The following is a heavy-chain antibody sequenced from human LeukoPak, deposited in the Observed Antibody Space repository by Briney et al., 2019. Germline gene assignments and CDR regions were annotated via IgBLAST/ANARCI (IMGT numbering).Heavy chain of an antibody. CDR1: GFTFSSST. CDR2: SHNGGAT. V-gene: IGHV3-23*01. Sequence: GGSLRLSYAASGFTFSSSTMTWVRQAPGKGLEWVSVSHNGGATYYAGSVKGRFTVSRDNSKNTLYLQMDSLRGEDTALYYCTRDLYSDAPDYWGQGTLVTVSS. CDR3: TRDLYSDAPDY. D-gene: IGHD5-12*01. J-gene: IGHJ4*02.